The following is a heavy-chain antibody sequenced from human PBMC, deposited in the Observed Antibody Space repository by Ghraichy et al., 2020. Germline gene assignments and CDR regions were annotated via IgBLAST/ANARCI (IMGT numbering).Heavy chain of an antibody. J-gene: IGHJ4*02. CDR2: ISYSGST. CDR1: GGSIDGYY. V-gene: IGHV4-59*01. D-gene: IGHD4-17*01. CDR3: ARGGGGYGDSPFDY. Sequence: GSLRLSCTVSGGSIDGYYWSLIRQPPGKGLEYIGDISYSGSTNYSPSLKSRVTMSLHTSKNQFSLNLSSVTAADTAVYYCARGGGGYGDSPFDYWGQGTLVTVSS.